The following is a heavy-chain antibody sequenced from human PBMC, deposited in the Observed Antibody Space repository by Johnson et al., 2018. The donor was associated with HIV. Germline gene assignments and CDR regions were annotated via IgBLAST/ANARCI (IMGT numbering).Heavy chain of an antibody. J-gene: IGHJ3*02. CDR3: AKEQQLYAFDI. D-gene: IGHD6-13*01. CDR2: ISWDGGST. Sequence: VQLVESGGGLVQPGRSLRLSCAASGFTFDDYTMHWVRQAPGKGLEWVSLISWDGGSTYYADSVKGRFTISRDNSKNSLYLQMKSLRTEDTALYYCAKEQQLYAFDIWGQGTMVTVSS. CDR1: GFTFDDYT. V-gene: IGHV3-43*01.